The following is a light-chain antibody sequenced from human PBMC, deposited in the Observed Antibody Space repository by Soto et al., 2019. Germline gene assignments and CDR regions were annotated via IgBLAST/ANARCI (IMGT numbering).Light chain of an antibody. V-gene: IGKV3-20*01. CDR2: AAS. J-gene: IGKJ2*01. CDR3: QQYGSSPYT. CDR1: QSVSSSY. Sequence: EIVLTQSPGTLSLSPGERATLSCRASQSVSSSYLAWYQQKPGQAPRLLIYAASSRATGIPDRFSCSGSGPDFTLTISRLEPEDFAVYYWQQYGSSPYTFGQGTKLEIK.